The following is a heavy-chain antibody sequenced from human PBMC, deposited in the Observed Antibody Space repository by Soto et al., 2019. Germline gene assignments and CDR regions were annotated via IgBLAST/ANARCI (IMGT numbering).Heavy chain of an antibody. CDR1: GYTFTSYG. D-gene: IGHD2-15*01. J-gene: IGHJ6*03. CDR2: ISAYNGNT. Sequence: GASVKVSCKASGYTFTSYGISWVRQAPGQGLEWMGWISAYNGNTNYAQKLQGRVTMTRDTSTSTVYMELSSLRSEDTAVYYCARGDVVVVAAPPYYYMDVWGKGTTVTVSS. V-gene: IGHV1-18*01. CDR3: ARGDVVVVAAPPYYYMDV.